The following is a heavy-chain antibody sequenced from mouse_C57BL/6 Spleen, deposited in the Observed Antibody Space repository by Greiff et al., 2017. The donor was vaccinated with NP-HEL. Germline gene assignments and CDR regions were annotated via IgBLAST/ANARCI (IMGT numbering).Heavy chain of an antibody. Sequence: QVQLQQPGAELVKPGASVTMSCKASGYTFTSYWLTWLKQRPGQGLEWMGDIYPGSGSTNYNEKFKSKATLTVDTSSSTAYMQLSSLTSEDSAVYYCAREGDYYGSRYFEVWGTGTTVTVSS. CDR1: GYTFTSYW. CDR2: IYPGSGST. V-gene: IGHV1-55*01. CDR3: AREGDYYGSRYFEV. D-gene: IGHD1-1*01. J-gene: IGHJ1*03.